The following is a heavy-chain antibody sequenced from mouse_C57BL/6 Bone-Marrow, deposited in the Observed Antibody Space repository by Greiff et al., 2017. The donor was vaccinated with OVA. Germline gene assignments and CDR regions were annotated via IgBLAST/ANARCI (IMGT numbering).Heavy chain of an antibody. D-gene: IGHD1-1*01. CDR3: AREFITTVEVYFDV. V-gene: IGHV1-69*01. Sequence: QVQLQQPGAELVMPGASVKLSCKASGYTFTSYWMHWVKQRPGPGLEWIGEIAPSDGYTNYNPKFKGKSTLTVDKSSSTAYLQLISLTSEDSAVYDCAREFITTVEVYFDVWGTGTTVTVSS. J-gene: IGHJ1*03. CDR1: GYTFTSYW. CDR2: IAPSDGYT.